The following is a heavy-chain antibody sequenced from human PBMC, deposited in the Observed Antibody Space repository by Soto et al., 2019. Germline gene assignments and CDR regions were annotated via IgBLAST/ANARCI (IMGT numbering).Heavy chain of an antibody. J-gene: IGHJ3*02. CDR3: ARDTVYYYGSGSRDAFDI. CDR1: GYTFTSYG. Sequence: QVQLVQSGAEVKKPGASVKVSCKASGYTFTSYGISWVRQAPGQGLEWMGWISAYNGNTNYAQKLQGRVTMTTDTSTSTVYMELRSLRSDDTAVYYCARDTVYYYGSGSRDAFDIWGQGTMVTVSS. D-gene: IGHD3-10*01. V-gene: IGHV1-18*01. CDR2: ISAYNGNT.